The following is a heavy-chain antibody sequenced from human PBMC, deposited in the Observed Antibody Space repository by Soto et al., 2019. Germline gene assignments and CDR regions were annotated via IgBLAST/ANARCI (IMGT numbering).Heavy chain of an antibody. J-gene: IGHJ3*02. CDR3: ARDRPAFDI. CDR1: GFTFSSYS. Sequence: QVQLVESGGGVVQPGRSLRLSCAASGFTFSSYSMHWVRQAPGKGLEWVAVIWYDGSNKYYADSVKGRFTISRDNSKNTLYLQMNSLRAEDTAVYYCARDRPAFDIWGQGTMVTVSS. CDR2: IWYDGSNK. V-gene: IGHV3-33*01.